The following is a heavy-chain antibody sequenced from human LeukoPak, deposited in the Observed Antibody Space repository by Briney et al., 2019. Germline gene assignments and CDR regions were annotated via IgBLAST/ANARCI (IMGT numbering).Heavy chain of an antibody. J-gene: IGHJ4*02. D-gene: IGHD3-22*01. CDR1: GGSISSSSYY. V-gene: IGHV4-39*07. Sequence: SETLSLTCTVSGGSISSSSYYWGWIRQPPGKGLEWIGSIYYSGSTYYNPSLKSRVTISVDTSKNQFSLKLSSVTAADTAVYYCARGSFFTMIVCQHFDYWGQGTLVTVSS. CDR2: IYYSGST. CDR3: ARGSFFTMIVCQHFDY.